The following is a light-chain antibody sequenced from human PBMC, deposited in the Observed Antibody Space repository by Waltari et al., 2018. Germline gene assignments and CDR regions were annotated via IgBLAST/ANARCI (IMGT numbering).Light chain of an antibody. Sequence: QSALPQPASVSGSPGPSIPSSCTGSSSDVGGYKYVTWYQPYPGKVPKIMIYEVNNRPSGVSSRFAGSKSGNTASLTISGLQADDEADYYCSSFTSRHLYVFGTGTAVTVL. CDR1: SSDVGGYKY. CDR2: EVN. V-gene: IGLV2-14*01. CDR3: SSFTSRHLYV. J-gene: IGLJ1*01.